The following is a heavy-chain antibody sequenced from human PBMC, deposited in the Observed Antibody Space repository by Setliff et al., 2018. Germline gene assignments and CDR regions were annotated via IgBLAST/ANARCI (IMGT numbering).Heavy chain of an antibody. D-gene: IGHD3-3*01. CDR3: ARVYDFWSGYYVDY. Sequence: GGSLRLSCAASGFTFSSYSMNWVRQAPGKGLEWVSSISSSSSTIYYADSVKGRFTISRDNAKNSLYLQMNSLRAEDTAVYYCARVYDFWSGYYVDYWGQGTLVTVSS. CDR2: ISSSSSTI. CDR1: GFTFSSYS. V-gene: IGHV3-48*01. J-gene: IGHJ4*02.